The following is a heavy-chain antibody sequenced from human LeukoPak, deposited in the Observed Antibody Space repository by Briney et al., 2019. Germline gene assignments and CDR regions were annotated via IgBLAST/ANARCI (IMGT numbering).Heavy chain of an antibody. D-gene: IGHD5-18*01. V-gene: IGHV3-30*04. J-gene: IGHJ4*02. CDR3: ARNGGYSYGYDPYYFDY. CDR2: ISYDGSNK. Sequence: GGSLRLSCAASRFTFSSYAMHWVRQAPGKGLEWVAVISYDGSNKYYAESVKGRFTISRDNSKNTLYLRMNSLRAEDTAVYYCARNGGYSYGYDPYYFDYWGQGTLVTVSS. CDR1: RFTFSSYA.